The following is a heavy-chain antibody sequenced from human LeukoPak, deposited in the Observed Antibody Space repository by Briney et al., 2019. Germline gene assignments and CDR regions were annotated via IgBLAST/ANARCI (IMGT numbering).Heavy chain of an antibody. Sequence: SVKVSCKASGFTFTSSAMQWVRQARGQRLEWIGWIVVGSGNTNYAQKFQGRVTITRDMSTSTAYMELSSLRSEDTAVYYCAAGWVCSGGSCYYYFDYWGQGTLVTVSS. CDR2: IVVGSGNT. CDR3: AAGWVCSGGSCYYYFDY. J-gene: IGHJ4*02. D-gene: IGHD2-15*01. CDR1: GFTFTSSA. V-gene: IGHV1-58*02.